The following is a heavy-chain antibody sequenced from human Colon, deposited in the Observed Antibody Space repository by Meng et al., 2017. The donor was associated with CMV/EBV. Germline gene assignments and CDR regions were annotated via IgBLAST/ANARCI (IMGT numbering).Heavy chain of an antibody. V-gene: IGHV3-48*03. CDR2: ISSSGSTI. D-gene: IGHD1-26*01. CDR1: GFTFSSYE. J-gene: IGHJ4*02. CDR3: ARDTSGAGMDH. Sequence: SLKISCAASGFTFSSYEMNWVRQAPGKGLEWVSYISSSGSTIYYADSVKGRFTISRDISRNMVYLQMNSLRSDDTAVYYCARDTSGAGMDHWGQGTVVTVSS.